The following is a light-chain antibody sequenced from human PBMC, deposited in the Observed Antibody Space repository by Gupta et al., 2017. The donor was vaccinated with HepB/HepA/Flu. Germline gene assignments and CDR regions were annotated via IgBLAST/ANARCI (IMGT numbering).Light chain of an antibody. CDR2: EVS. CDR1: GSDVGSSKY. J-gene: IGLJ1*01. V-gene: IGLV2-8*01. Sequence: QSALTQPPSASGSPGQSVTISCTGTGSDVGSSKYVSWYQQHPGKAPKLMIYEVSKRPSGVPDRFSGSKSGNTASLTVSGLQAEDEADYYCSSYAVSSDTYVFGTGTKVTVL. CDR3: SSYAVSSDTYV.